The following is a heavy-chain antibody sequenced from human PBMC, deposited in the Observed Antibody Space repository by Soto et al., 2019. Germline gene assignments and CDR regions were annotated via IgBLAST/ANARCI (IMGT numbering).Heavy chain of an antibody. CDR1: GFTFSSYW. J-gene: IGHJ4*02. CDR2: IKEDGSEK. V-gene: IGHV3-7*04. Sequence: EVQLVDSGGGLVQPGGSLRLSCAASGFTFSSYWMSWVRQAPGKGLEWVANIKEDGSEKYYVDSVKGRFTISRDNAKNSLYLQMNSLRVEDTAVYYCARATGADKEDYWGQGTLVTVSS. D-gene: IGHD3-10*01. CDR3: ARATGADKEDY.